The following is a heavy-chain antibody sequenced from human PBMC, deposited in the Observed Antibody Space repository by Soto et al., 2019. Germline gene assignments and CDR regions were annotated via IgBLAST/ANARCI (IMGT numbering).Heavy chain of an antibody. D-gene: IGHD2-21*02. Sequence: QVQLVQSGAEVKKPGASVKVSCKASGYTFTSYGISWVRQAPGQGLEWMGWISAYNGKTNYAQKLQGRVTMTTDTSTSTAYMELRSMRSDDTDVYYCASVRTMGLGHRGDCYSHWGQGTLVTVSS. CDR1: GYTFTSYG. J-gene: IGHJ4*02. CDR3: ASVRTMGLGHRGDCYSH. V-gene: IGHV1-18*04. CDR2: ISAYNGKT.